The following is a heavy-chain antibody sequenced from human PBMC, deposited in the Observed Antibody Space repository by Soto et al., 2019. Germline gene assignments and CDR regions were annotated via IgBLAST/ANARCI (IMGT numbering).Heavy chain of an antibody. V-gene: IGHV1-46*01. CDR3: ARDITAAAY. Sequence: QVQLVQSGAEVKKPGASVKVSCKASGYIFTNYYIHWVRQAPGQGLEWMAIINPLPTSGSTNYAQKFQCRVTVTRDTSTSTVYLELSSLRYDDTDVYYCARDITAAAYWGQGTLVTVSS. J-gene: IGHJ4*02. D-gene: IGHD6-13*01. CDR2: INPLPTSGST. CDR1: GYIFTNYY.